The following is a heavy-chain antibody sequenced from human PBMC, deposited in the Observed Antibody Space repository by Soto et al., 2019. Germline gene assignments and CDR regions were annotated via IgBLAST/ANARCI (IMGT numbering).Heavy chain of an antibody. Sequence: QVQLQQWGAGLLKPSETLSLTCAVYGGSFSGYYWSWIRQPPGKGLEWIGEINHSGSTNYNPSIKSRVTISVDTSKNQFSLKLSSVTAADTAVYYCASDTAALIDYWGQGTLVTVSS. CDR3: ASDTAALIDY. D-gene: IGHD5-18*01. CDR1: GGSFSGYY. J-gene: IGHJ4*02. V-gene: IGHV4-34*01. CDR2: INHSGST.